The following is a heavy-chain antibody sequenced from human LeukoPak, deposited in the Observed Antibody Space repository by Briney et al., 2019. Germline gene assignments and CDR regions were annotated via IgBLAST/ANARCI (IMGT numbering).Heavy chain of an antibody. J-gene: IGHJ6*03. CDR3: ARDLVVPAALSYSYYYYMDV. D-gene: IGHD2-2*01. CDR2: ISSSSSYI. V-gene: IGHV3-11*06. CDR1: GFTFSDYY. Sequence: PGGSLRLSCAASGFTFSDYYMSWIRQAPGKGLEWVSSISSSSSYIYYADSVKGRFTISRDNAKNSLYLQMNSLRAEDTAVYYCARDLVVPAALSYSYYYYMDVWGKGTTVTVSS.